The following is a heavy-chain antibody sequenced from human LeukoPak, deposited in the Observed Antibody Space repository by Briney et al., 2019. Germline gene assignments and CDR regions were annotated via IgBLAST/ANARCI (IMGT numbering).Heavy chain of an antibody. CDR3: AKAYTAMVTIYYYYMDV. Sequence: GGSLRLSCAASGFTVSSSFMNWVRQAPGKGLEWVSAISGSGGSTYYADSVKGRFTISRDNSKNTLYLQMNSLRAEDTAVYYCAKAYTAMVTIYYYYMDVWGKGTTVTVSS. J-gene: IGHJ6*03. CDR1: GFTVSSSF. V-gene: IGHV3-23*01. CDR2: ISGSGGST. D-gene: IGHD5-18*01.